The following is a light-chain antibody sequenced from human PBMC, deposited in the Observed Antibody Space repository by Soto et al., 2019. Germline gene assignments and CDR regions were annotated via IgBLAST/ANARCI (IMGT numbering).Light chain of an antibody. CDR2: GAS. CDR1: QSVSSSY. V-gene: IGKV3-20*01. J-gene: IGKJ1*01. Sequence: IVLTQSPGTLSLSPGERATLSCRASQSVSSSYLAWYQQKPGQAPRLLIYGASSRATGIPDRFSGIGSGTDFTLTISRMEPEDFAVDDCQQYGSSSSFGQGTKVDIK. CDR3: QQYGSSSS.